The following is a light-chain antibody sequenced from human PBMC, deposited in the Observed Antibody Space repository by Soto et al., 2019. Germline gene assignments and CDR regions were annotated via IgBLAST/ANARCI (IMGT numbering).Light chain of an antibody. CDR2: GAS. CDR3: QQYNDSFRYT. Sequence: DIQMTQSPSTLSASVGDRVTITCRASQSISNWLAWYQQKPGTAPKLLIYGASTLESGVPSRFSGIRSGTEFTLTVSSLQPDDFATYYCQQYNDSFRYTFGQGTKVDIK. J-gene: IGKJ2*01. CDR1: QSISNW. V-gene: IGKV1-5*03.